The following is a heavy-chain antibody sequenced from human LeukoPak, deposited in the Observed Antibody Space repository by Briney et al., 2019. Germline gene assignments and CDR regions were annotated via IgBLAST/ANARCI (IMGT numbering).Heavy chain of an antibody. CDR2: IKQDGSEK. J-gene: IGHJ4*02. D-gene: IGHD6-19*01. Sequence: GGSLRISCAASGFTSSSYWMSWVRQAPGKGLEWVANIKQDGSEKYYVDSVKGRSTISRDNAKNSLYLQMNSLRAEDTAVYYCARDRGSSGWYEFDYWGQGTLVTVSS. CDR1: GFTSSSYW. V-gene: IGHV3-7*01. CDR3: ARDRGSSGWYEFDY.